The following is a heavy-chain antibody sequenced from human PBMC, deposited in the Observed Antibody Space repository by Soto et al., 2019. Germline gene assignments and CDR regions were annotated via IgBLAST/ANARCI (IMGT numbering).Heavy chain of an antibody. D-gene: IGHD3-16*01. Sequence: QVQLVESGGGMVQPGRSLRLSCAASGFTFSSYGMHWVRQAPGKGLEWVAVIWYDGSNKYYADSVKGRFTISRDNSKNTLYLQMNSLRAEDTAVYYCARDLGWGGFDYWGQGTLVTVSS. CDR1: GFTFSSYG. CDR2: IWYDGSNK. V-gene: IGHV3-33*01. CDR3: ARDLGWGGFDY. J-gene: IGHJ4*02.